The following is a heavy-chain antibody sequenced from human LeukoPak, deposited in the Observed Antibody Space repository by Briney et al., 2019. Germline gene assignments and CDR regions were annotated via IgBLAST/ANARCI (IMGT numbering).Heavy chain of an antibody. CDR2: IYYSGST. J-gene: IGHJ4*02. Sequence: PSETLSLTCTVSGGSISSGDYYWSWIRQPPGKGLEWIGYIYYSGSTYYNPSLKSRVTISVDTSKNQFSLKQSSVTAADTAVYYCARAIQLWRWFDYWGQGTLVTVSS. CDR1: GGSISSGDYY. D-gene: IGHD5-18*01. V-gene: IGHV4-30-4*08. CDR3: ARAIQLWRWFDY.